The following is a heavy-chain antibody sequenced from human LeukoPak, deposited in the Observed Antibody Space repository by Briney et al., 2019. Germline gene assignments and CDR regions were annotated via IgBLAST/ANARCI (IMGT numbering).Heavy chain of an antibody. Sequence: SETLSLTCTVSGGSISSSSYYWGWIRQPPGKGLEWIGYIYYSGSANYNPSLKSRVTISVDTSKNQFSLKLSSVTAADTAVYYCARETSQKGAHYMDVWGKGTTVTISS. V-gene: IGHV4-61*01. D-gene: IGHD3-16*01. CDR3: ARETSQKGAHYMDV. J-gene: IGHJ6*03. CDR1: GGSISSSSYY. CDR2: IYYSGSA.